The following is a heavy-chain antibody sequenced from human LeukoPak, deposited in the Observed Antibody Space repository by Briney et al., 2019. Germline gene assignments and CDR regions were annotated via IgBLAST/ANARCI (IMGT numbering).Heavy chain of an antibody. CDR2: IWYDGSNK. CDR3: ARESYDSSGYYCY. Sequence: GGSLRLSCAASGFTFSSYGMHWVRQAPGKGLEWVAVIWYDGSNKYYADSVKGRFTISRDNSKNTLYLQMNSLRAEDTAVYYCARESYDSSGYYCYWGQGTLVTVSS. J-gene: IGHJ4*02. CDR1: GFTFSSYG. D-gene: IGHD3-22*01. V-gene: IGHV3-33*01.